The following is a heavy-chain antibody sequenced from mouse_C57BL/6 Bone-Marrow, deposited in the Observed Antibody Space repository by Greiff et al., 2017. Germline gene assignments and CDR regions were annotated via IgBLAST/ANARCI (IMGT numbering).Heavy chain of an antibody. CDR2: IYPTSGRT. J-gene: IGHJ2*01. V-gene: IGHV1-55*01. CDR1: GYTFTSYW. Sequence: QVQLQQPGAELVKPGASVKMSCKASGYTFTSYWMTWVKQRPGQGLEWIGDIYPTSGRTNYNEKFKSKAILTVDNSSSTAYMQLSSLTSEESAVFYCARSSSHDRSFCYGGQGTALTVSS. CDR3: ARSSSHDRSFCY. D-gene: IGHD2-12*01.